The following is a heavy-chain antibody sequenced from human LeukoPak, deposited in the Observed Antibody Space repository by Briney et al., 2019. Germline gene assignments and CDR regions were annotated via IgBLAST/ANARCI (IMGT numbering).Heavy chain of an antibody. V-gene: IGHV3-30*02. J-gene: IGHJ4*02. CDR2: IRYDGSNK. Sequence: PGGSLRLSCAASGFTFSSYGMHWVRQAPGKGLEWVAFIRYDGSNKYYADSVKGRFTISRDNSKNTLYLQMNSLRAEDTAVYYCAKQVWSGYYTGRVYYFDYWGQGTLVTVSS. D-gene: IGHD3-3*01. CDR3: AKQVWSGYYTGRVYYFDY. CDR1: GFTFSSYG.